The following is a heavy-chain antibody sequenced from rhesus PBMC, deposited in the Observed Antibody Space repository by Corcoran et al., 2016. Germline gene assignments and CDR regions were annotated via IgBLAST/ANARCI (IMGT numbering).Heavy chain of an antibody. CDR3: ASVPDSGSYYYFDY. D-gene: IGHD3-16*01. V-gene: IGHV4S14*01. Sequence: QVQLQESGPGLVKPSETLSLTLAVSGGSISGYYYWCWIRQPPGKGLEWIGSIYGSVGSNYLYPSLKSRVTLSVDTSKNQFSLKLSSVTAADTAVYYCASVPDSGSYYYFDYWGQGVLVTVSS. CDR1: GGSISGYYY. CDR2: IYGSVGSN. J-gene: IGHJ4*01.